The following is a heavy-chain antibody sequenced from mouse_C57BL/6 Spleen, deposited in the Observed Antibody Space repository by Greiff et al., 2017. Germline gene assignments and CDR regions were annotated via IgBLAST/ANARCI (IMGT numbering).Heavy chain of an antibody. D-gene: IGHD1-1*01. CDR1: GFNIKDYY. V-gene: IGHV14-1*01. CDR3: TLYYYGSSYVGFAY. Sequence: DVQLQESGAELVRPGASVKLSCTASGFNIKDYYMHWVKQRPEQGLEWIGRIDPEDGDTEYAPKFQGKATMTADTSSNTAYLQLSSLTSEDTAVYYCTLYYYGSSYVGFAYWGQGTLVTVSA. CDR2: IDPEDGDT. J-gene: IGHJ3*01.